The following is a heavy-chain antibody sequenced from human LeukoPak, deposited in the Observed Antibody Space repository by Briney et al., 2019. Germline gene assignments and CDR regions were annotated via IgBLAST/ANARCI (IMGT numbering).Heavy chain of an antibody. CDR2: ISGNTGAT. Sequence: QSGGSLRLSCAASGFTFKNFVMTWVRQAPGQGLDWVSAISGNTGATYYADSVKGRFTISRDNSKNTLYPQMNSLRAEDTAVYYCARKWWENWFDSWGQGALVTVSS. V-gene: IGHV3-23*01. D-gene: IGHD2-15*01. CDR3: ARKWWENWFDS. CDR1: GFTFKNFV. J-gene: IGHJ5*01.